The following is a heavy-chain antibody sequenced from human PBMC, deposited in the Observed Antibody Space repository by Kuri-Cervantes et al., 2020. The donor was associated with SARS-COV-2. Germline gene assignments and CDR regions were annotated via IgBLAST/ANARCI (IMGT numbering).Heavy chain of an antibody. CDR2: IRGSGGST. D-gene: IGHD3-3*01. J-gene: IGHJ4*02. CDR3: AKMAGFWSGYGTSVDY. V-gene: IGHV3-23*01. Sequence: GESLKISCAASGFSFSTYGMSWVRQTPGKGLEWVSSIRGSGGSTYYADSVKGRFTISRDNAKNSLYLQMNSLRAEDTALYYCAKMAGFWSGYGTSVDYWGQGTLVTVSS. CDR1: GFSFSTYG.